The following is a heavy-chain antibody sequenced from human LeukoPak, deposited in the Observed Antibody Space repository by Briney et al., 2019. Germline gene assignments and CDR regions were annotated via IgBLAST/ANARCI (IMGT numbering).Heavy chain of an antibody. CDR3: ARHRYSSAWSVVDY. CDR2: IYYSGST. J-gene: IGHJ4*02. D-gene: IGHD6-19*01. Sequence: PSETLSLTCTVSGGSISTYYWSWIRQPPGKGLDWIGNIYYSGSTNYNPSLKSRVTISVDTSKNQFSLKLTAVTAADTAVYYCARHRYSSAWSVVDYWGQGTLVTVSS. CDR1: GGSISTYY. V-gene: IGHV4-59*08.